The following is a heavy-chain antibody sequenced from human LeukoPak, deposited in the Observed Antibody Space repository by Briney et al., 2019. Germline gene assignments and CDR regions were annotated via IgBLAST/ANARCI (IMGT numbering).Heavy chain of an antibody. D-gene: IGHD6-13*01. CDR3: ARHYSGRDAFDI. V-gene: IGHV4-59*08. CDR2: IYYSGST. CDR1: DGSISSYY. Sequence: PSETLSLTCTVSDGSISSYYWSWIRQPPGKGLEWIGYIYYSGSTNYNPSLKSRVTISVDTSKNQFSLKLSSVIAADTAVYYCARHYSGRDAFDIWGQGTMVTVSS. J-gene: IGHJ3*02.